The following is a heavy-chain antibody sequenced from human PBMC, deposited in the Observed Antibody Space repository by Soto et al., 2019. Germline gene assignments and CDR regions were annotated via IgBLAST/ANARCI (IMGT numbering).Heavy chain of an antibody. J-gene: IGHJ3*02. CDR3: ARHLGLCDYGDYDGAFDI. D-gene: IGHD4-17*01. CDR2: IYPGDSDT. Sequence: PGESLKISCKGSGYSFTSYWIGWVRQMPGKGLEWMGIIYPGDSDTRYSPSFQGQVTISADKSISTAYLQWSSLKASDTAMYYCARHLGLCDYGDYDGAFDIWGQGTMVTVSS. V-gene: IGHV5-51*01. CDR1: GYSFTSYW.